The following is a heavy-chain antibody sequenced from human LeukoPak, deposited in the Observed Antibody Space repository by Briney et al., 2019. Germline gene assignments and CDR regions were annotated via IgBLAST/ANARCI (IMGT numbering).Heavy chain of an antibody. Sequence: SETLSLTCTVSGGSISSGSYYWSWIRQPAGKGLEWIGRIYTSGSTNYNPSLKSRVTISVDTSKNQFSLKLSSVTAADTAVYYCAREGWVVAAGYYYYMDVWGKGTTVIVSS. J-gene: IGHJ6*03. CDR2: IYTSGST. CDR1: GGSISSGSYY. CDR3: AREGWVVAAGYYYYMDV. V-gene: IGHV4-61*02. D-gene: IGHD2-15*01.